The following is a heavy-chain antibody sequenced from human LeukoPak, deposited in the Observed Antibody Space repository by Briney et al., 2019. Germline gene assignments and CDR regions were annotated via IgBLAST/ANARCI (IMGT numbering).Heavy chain of an antibody. CDR3: ARDSDVVVTFVIGY. V-gene: IGHV3-23*01. J-gene: IGHJ4*02. CDR1: GFTFSSYG. CDR2: ISGSGGST. D-gene: IGHD2-21*02. Sequence: PGGSLRLSCAASGFTFSSYGMSWVRQAPGKGLEWVSAISGSGGSTYYADSVKGRFTISRDNSKNTLYLQMNSLRAEDTAVYYCARDSDVVVTFVIGYWGQGTLVTVSS.